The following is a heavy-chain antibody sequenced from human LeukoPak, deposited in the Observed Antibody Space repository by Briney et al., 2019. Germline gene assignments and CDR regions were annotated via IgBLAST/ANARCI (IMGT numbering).Heavy chain of an antibody. Sequence: QPGGSLRLSCEASGFTFSTYWMSWVRQAPGKGLEWVANIKPDGSEKYYADSVRGRVTTSRDNTKNSLLLQMNSLRVEDSGVYYCARAGTGKWQWYLIDYWGQGTLVTVSS. CDR3: ARAGTGKWQWYLIDY. CDR1: GFTFSTYW. CDR2: IKPDGSEK. V-gene: IGHV3-7*01. D-gene: IGHD6-19*01. J-gene: IGHJ4*02.